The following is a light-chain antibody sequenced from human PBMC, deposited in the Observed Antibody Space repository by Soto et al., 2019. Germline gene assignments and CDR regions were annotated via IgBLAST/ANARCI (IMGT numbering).Light chain of an antibody. Sequence: ETVMTQSPATLSMSPGERATLSCRASQSLNSDLAWYQQKPGQAPRLLIYGASTRATGIPGRFSGSGSGTEFTLTISSLQSEDFAVYYCQQYNSWPLTFGGGTKV. CDR3: QQYNSWPLT. CDR1: QSLNSD. CDR2: GAS. V-gene: IGKV3-15*01. J-gene: IGKJ4*01.